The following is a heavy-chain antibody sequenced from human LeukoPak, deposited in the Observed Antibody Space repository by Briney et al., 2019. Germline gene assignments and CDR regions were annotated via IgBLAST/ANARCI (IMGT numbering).Heavy chain of an antibody. D-gene: IGHD6-13*01. CDR1: GYTFTGYY. Sequence: GASVKVSCKASGYTFTGYYMHWVRQAPGQGLEWMGWINPNSGGTNYAQKFQGRVTMTRDTPISTAYMELSRLRSDDTAVYYCAREEEGSWTMMEAFDIWGQGTMVTVSS. V-gene: IGHV1-2*02. CDR3: AREEEGSWTMMEAFDI. CDR2: INPNSGGT. J-gene: IGHJ3*02.